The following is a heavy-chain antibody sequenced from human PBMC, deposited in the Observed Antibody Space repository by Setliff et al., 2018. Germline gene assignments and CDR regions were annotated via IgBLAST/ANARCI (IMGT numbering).Heavy chain of an antibody. Sequence: ASVKVSCKASGSTFSVYVMHWVRQGPGQSPEWMGWIHVGNGNTKYSESFQGRVTITRDKSATTAYMELSSLKSDNTAVYYCATSPNYCNSGSCNQYFHHWGQGTRFTVSS. V-gene: IGHV1-3*01. CDR2: IHVGNGNT. J-gene: IGHJ1*01. D-gene: IGHD2-15*01. CDR3: ATSPNYCNSGSCNQYFHH. CDR1: GSTFSVYV.